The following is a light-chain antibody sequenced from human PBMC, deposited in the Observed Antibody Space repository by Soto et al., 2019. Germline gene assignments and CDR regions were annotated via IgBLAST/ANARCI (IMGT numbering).Light chain of an antibody. V-gene: IGLV3-25*03. CDR1: ALQKQY. Sequence: SYELTQPPSVSVSPGQTARITCSGDALQKQYAYWYQQKPGQAPVLVIYKDTERPSGIPERFSGSSSGTTVTLTISGVQAEDEADYYCQSADSGDTYKVFGGGTKLTVL. CDR2: KDT. J-gene: IGLJ3*02. CDR3: QSADSGDTYKV.